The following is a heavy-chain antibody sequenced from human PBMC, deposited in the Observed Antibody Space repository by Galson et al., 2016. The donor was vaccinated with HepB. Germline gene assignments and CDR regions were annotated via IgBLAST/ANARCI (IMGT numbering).Heavy chain of an antibody. CDR3: TRGGVFQKEDDY. Sequence: LRLSCAASGFTFSTYSMNWVRQAPGKGLEWVSSLSGDSTYIYHADSVKGRFTISRDNAKKSLYLQMNRLRADDTAVYYCTRGGVFQKEDDYWGHGTLVTVSS. CDR2: LSGDSTYI. V-gene: IGHV3-21*01. CDR1: GFTFSTYS. D-gene: IGHD3-16*01. J-gene: IGHJ4*01.